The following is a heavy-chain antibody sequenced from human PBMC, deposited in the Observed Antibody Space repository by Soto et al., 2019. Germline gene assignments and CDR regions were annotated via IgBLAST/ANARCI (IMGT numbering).Heavy chain of an antibody. D-gene: IGHD4-4*01. Sequence: GGSLRLSCAASGFPFSSYVMSWVRQAPGKGLEWVSGISGGGSNTFYADSAKGRFTISRDNSKNTLLLQMNSLGAEDTAVYYCAKDSNKYSSSLRGRYFDYWGQGIGVTVSS. CDR1: GFPFSSYV. J-gene: IGHJ4*02. CDR3: AKDSNKYSSSLRGRYFDY. V-gene: IGHV3-23*01. CDR2: ISGGGSNT.